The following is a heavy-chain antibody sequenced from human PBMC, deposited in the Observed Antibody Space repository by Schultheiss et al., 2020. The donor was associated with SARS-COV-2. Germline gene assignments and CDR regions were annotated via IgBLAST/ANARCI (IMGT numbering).Heavy chain of an antibody. J-gene: IGHJ2*01. Sequence: SETLSLTCTVSGGSISSYYWSWIRQPPGKGLEWIGYIEYSGSTNYNPSLKSRVTISVDTSKNQFSLKLSSVTAADTAVYYCARESITIFGVVTPWVYFDLWGRGTLVTVSS. CDR3: ARESITIFGVVTPWVYFDL. CDR1: GGSISSYY. D-gene: IGHD3-3*01. CDR2: IEYSGST. V-gene: IGHV4-59*12.